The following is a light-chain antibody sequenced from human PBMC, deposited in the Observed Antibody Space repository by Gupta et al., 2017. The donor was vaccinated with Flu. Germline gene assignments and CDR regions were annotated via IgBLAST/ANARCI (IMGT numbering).Light chain of an antibody. CDR3: GTWDSRRSAAV. J-gene: IGLJ7*01. CDR1: SSNIGNNY. CDR2: DNN. V-gene: IGLV1-51*01. Sequence: QSVLTQPPSVSAAPGQKVTISCSGSSSNIGNNYVSWYQQLPGTTPKLLIYDNNKRPSGIPDRFSGSKSGTSATLGITGLQTGDEADYYCGTWDSRRSAAVFGGGMKLTVL.